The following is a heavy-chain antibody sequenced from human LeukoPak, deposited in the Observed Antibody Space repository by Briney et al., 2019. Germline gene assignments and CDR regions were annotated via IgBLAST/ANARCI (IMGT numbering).Heavy chain of an antibody. CDR3: ARQRTITGMTAVRAALDI. Sequence: SETLSLTCNVSGGSISINSYYWGWIRQPPGKGLEYIGSIYYSGSTYYNPSLKSRVTISVDTSKNQFSVKLSSVTAADTAVYYCARQRTITGMTAVRAALDIWGQGTMVTVSS. CDR1: GGSISINSYY. V-gene: IGHV4-39*01. D-gene: IGHD1-20*01. J-gene: IGHJ3*02. CDR2: IYYSGST.